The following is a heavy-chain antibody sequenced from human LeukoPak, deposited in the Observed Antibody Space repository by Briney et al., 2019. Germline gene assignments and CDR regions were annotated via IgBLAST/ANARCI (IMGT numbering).Heavy chain of an antibody. V-gene: IGHV1-3*01. J-gene: IGHJ3*02. Sequence: AXGXXLEWMGWINAGNGNTKYSQKFQGRVTITRDTSASTAYMELSSLRSEDTAVYYCARDRRAFDIWGQGTMVTVSS. CDR3: ARDRRAFDI. CDR2: INAGNGNT.